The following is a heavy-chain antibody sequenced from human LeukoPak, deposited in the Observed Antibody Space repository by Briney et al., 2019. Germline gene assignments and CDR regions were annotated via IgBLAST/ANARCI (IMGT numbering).Heavy chain of an antibody. J-gene: IGHJ6*03. V-gene: IGHV3-21*01. CDR2: ISSSSSYI. CDR3: ARERGYSSSYYYYYMDV. CDR1: GFTFSSYS. D-gene: IGHD6-13*01. Sequence: GSLRLSCAASGFTFSSYSMNWVRQAPGKGLEWVSSISSSSSYIYYADSVKGRFTISRDNAKNSLYLQMNSLRAEDTAVYYCARERGYSSSYYYYYMDVWGKGTTVTVSS.